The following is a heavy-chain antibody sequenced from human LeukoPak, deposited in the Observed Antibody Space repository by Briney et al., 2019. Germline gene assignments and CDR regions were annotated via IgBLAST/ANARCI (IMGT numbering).Heavy chain of an antibody. Sequence: PGGSLRLSCAASGFTVSSNYMSWVRQAPGKGLERVSVIYSGGSTYYADSVKGRFTISRDNSKNTLYLQMNSLRAEDTAVYYCARSLWFGEFKFDYWGQGTLVTVSS. V-gene: IGHV3-66*01. CDR2: IYSGGST. CDR3: ARSLWFGEFKFDY. J-gene: IGHJ4*02. CDR1: GFTVSSNY. D-gene: IGHD3-10*01.